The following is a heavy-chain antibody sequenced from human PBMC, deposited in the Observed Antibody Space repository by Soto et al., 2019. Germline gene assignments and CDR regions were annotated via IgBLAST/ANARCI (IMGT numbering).Heavy chain of an antibody. D-gene: IGHD3-10*01. CDR3: ASYGSGRRMGYGYYYYGMDV. J-gene: IGHJ6*02. CDR1: GGTFSSYA. CDR2: IIPIFGTA. V-gene: IGHV1-69*13. Sequence: ASVKVSCKASGGTFSSYAISWVRQAPGQGLGWTGGIIPIFGTANYAQKFQGRATITADESTSTAYMELSSLRSEDTAVYYCASYGSGRRMGYGYYYYGMDVWGQGTTVTVSS.